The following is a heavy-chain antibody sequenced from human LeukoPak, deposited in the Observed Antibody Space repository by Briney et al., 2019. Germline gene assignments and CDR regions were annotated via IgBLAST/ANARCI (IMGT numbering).Heavy chain of an antibody. CDR1: GYTFTSYG. J-gene: IGHJ2*01. CDR2: ISAYNGNT. D-gene: IGHD6-19*01. V-gene: IGHV1-18*01. CDR3: ARGRIYSSGWYSWYFDL. Sequence: ASVKVSCKATGYTFTSYGISWVRQAPGQGLEWMGWISAYNGNTNYAQKFQGRVTMTRNTSISTAYMELSSLRSEDTAVYYCARGRIYSSGWYSWYFDLWGRGTLVTVSS.